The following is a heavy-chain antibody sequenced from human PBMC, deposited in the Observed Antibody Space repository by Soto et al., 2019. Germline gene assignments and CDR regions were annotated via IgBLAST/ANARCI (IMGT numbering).Heavy chain of an antibody. V-gene: IGHV3-33*01. J-gene: IGHJ4*02. D-gene: IGHD1-26*01. CDR3: ARDGSGSSHYFDY. CDR1: GFTFSSYG. CDR2: IWYDGSNK. Sequence: QVQLVESGGGVVQPGRSLRLSCAASGFTFSSYGMHWVRQAPGKGLEWVAGIWYDGSNKYYADSVKGRFTISRDNSKNTLFLQMNSLRAEDTAVYYCARDGSGSSHYFDYWGLGTLVTVSS.